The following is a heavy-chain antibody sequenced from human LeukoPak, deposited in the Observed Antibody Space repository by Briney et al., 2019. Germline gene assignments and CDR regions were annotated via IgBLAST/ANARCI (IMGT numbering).Heavy chain of an antibody. J-gene: IGHJ4*02. CDR3: VSFYETY. CDR1: GNYW. V-gene: IGHV3-74*01. D-gene: IGHD2-2*01. Sequence: GGSLRLSRAASGNYWMHWVRQAPGKGLVWVSHINSDGSWASYADSVKGRFTISKDNAKNTVYLQMNNLRAEDTAVYYCVSFYETYWGRGTLVTVSS. CDR2: INSDGSWA.